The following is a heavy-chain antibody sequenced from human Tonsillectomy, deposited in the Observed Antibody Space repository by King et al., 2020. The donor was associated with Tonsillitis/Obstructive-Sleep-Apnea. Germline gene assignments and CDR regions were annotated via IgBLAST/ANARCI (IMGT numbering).Heavy chain of an antibody. CDR1: GFTFSSYW. CDR3: ARDTPNDFWSGLIYYYYYYMEV. CDR2: INSDGSST. D-gene: IGHD3-3*01. V-gene: IGHV3-74*01. J-gene: IGHJ6*03. Sequence: VQLVESGGGLVQPGGSLRLSCAASGFTFSSYWMHWVRQAPGKGLVWVSRINSDGSSTSYADSVKGRFTISRDNAKNTLYLQMNSLRAEDTAVYYCARDTPNDFWSGLIYYYYYYMEVWGKGTTVTVSS.